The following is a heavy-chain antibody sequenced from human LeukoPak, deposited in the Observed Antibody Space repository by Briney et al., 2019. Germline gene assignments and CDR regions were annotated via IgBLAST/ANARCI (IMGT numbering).Heavy chain of an antibody. V-gene: IGHV3-66*01. J-gene: IGHJ4*02. CDR3: VQDWAWGAFGS. CDR2: IYSGGST. D-gene: IGHD7-27*01. Sequence: GGSLRLSCAASEFSVGSNYMTWVRQAPGKGLEWVSLIYSGGSTYYADSVKGRFTISRDNSKNTLYLQMNSLRAEDTAVYYCVQDWAWGAFGSWGQGTLVTVSS. CDR1: EFSVGSNY.